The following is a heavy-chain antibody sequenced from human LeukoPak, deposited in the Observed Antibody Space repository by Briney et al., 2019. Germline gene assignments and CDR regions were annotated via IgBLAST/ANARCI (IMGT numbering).Heavy chain of an antibody. D-gene: IGHD3-22*01. V-gene: IGHV4-34*01. CDR1: GGSFSGYY. CDR2: INHSGST. CDR3: AKTSPFRYDSSGYFSI. Sequence: SETLSLTCAVYGGSFSGYYWSWIRQPPGKGLEWIGEINHSGSTNYNPSLKSRVTISVDTSKNQFSLKLSSVTAADTAVYYCAKTSPFRYDSSGYFSIWGQGTMVTVSS. J-gene: IGHJ3*02.